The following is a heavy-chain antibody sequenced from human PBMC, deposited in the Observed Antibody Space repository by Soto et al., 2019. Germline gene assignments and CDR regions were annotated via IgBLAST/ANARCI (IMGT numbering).Heavy chain of an antibody. Sequence: PSGTLYLTCAVSGGCISSYYWSWIRQPPGKGLEWIGYIYYSGSTNHNPSLKSRVTISVDTSKNQFSLKLSSVTAADTAVYYCARVGGYERYYYYYGMDVWGQGTTVTVSS. D-gene: IGHD5-12*01. V-gene: IGHV4-59*01. CDR3: ARVGGYERYYYYYGMDV. J-gene: IGHJ6*02. CDR1: GGCISSYY. CDR2: IYYSGST.